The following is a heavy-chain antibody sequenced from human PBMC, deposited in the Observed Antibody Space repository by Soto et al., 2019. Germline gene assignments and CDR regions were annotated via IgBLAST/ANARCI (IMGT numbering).Heavy chain of an antibody. J-gene: IGHJ3*02. CDR2: IIPIFGNT. Sequence: GASVKVSCKASGGTFSNYAISWVRQAPGQGLEWMGGIIPIFGNTAYAQKFQGRVTMTRNTSINTAYMELSSLRSEDTAVYYCARTLTYCGGDCYGRHNDAFDIWGQGTMVTVSS. CDR1: GGTFSNYA. V-gene: IGHV1-8*02. D-gene: IGHD2-21*02. CDR3: ARTLTYCGGDCYGRHNDAFDI.